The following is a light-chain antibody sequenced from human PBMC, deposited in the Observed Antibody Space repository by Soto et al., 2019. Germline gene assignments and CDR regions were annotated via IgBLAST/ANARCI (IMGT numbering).Light chain of an antibody. V-gene: IGKV1-39*01. CDR3: QQSNSIPYT. J-gene: IGKJ2*01. Sequence: DIQMTQSPSSLSASVGDRVAITCRAGQSISNFLNWYQQKPGTAPKLLIYAASSLQSDVPSRFSGSGSGTAFTLTINSLQPEDVATYYCQQSNSIPYTFGQGTKLEI. CDR1: QSISNF. CDR2: AAS.